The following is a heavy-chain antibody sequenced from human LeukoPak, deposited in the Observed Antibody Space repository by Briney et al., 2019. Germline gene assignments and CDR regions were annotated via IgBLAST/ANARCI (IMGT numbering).Heavy chain of an antibody. D-gene: IGHD2-15*01. CDR3: ATMRIDYYYGMDV. J-gene: IGHJ6*02. CDR1: VVSVNSGSYY. V-gene: IGHV4-61*01. Sequence: SETLSLTCTVFVVSVNSGSYYCGWILQPPGKGLEWVGNIFYSGSTNYNPSPKGRGNIFVEPSKNQFSLRLSSVTAADTAVYYCATMRIDYYYGMDVWGQGTTVSVSS. CDR2: IFYSGST.